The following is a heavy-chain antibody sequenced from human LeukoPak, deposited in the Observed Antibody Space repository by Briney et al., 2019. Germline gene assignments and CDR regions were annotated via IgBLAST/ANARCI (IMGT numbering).Heavy chain of an antibody. Sequence: GGSLRLSCAASGFTFSSFSMNWVRQAPGKGLEWVSSITSSSSYIYYADSVKGRFTISRDNAKNSLYLQMNSLRAEDTAVYYCARGATDAFDIWGQGTMVTVSS. CDR2: ITSSSSYI. V-gene: IGHV3-21*06. D-gene: IGHD5-12*01. CDR1: GFTFSSFS. CDR3: ARGATDAFDI. J-gene: IGHJ3*02.